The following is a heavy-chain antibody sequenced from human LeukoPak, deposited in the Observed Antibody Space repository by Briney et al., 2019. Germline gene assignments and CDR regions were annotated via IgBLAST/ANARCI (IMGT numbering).Heavy chain of an antibody. CDR3: ARYASGSYYWFDP. J-gene: IGHJ5*02. CDR2: VYYTGSA. V-gene: IGHV4-39*01. Sequence: SETLSLTCTVSGGSISSTSYHWAWIRQPPWKGLEWIATVYYTGSAYYNPSLKSRVTISVDTSKSQFSLKLSSVTTADTALYYCARYASGSYYWFDPWGQGTLVTVSS. CDR1: GGSISSTSYH. D-gene: IGHD3-10*01.